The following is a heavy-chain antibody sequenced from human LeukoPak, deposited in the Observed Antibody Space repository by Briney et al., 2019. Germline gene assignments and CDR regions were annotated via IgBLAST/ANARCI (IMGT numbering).Heavy chain of an antibody. CDR3: ARVVLTGPLGHYYYYGMDV. CDR1: GGSFSGYY. D-gene: IGHD3-9*01. J-gene: IGHJ6*02. V-gene: IGHV4-34*01. CDR2: INHSGST. Sequence: PSETLSLTCAVYGGSFSGYYWSWIRQPPGKGLEWIGEINHSGSTNYNPSLKSRVTISVDTSKNQFSLKLSSVTAADTAVYYCARVVLTGPLGHYYYYGMDVWGQGTTVTVSS.